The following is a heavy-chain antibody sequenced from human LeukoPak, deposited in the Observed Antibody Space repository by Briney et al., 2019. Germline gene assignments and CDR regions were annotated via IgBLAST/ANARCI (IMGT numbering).Heavy chain of an antibody. CDR2: VTGDGITT. J-gene: IGHJ4*02. CDR1: GFTFRYSA. D-gene: IGHD2-2*02. CDR3: AKDSPLVGYTRDWSSKSFDH. V-gene: IGHV3-23*01. Sequence: GGSLRLSCAASGFTFRYSAMSWVRQAPGKGLEWVSTVTGDGITTYYGNSVKGRFTISRDNSKNTVYLQLNSLRADDTAVYYCAKDSPLVGYTRDWSSKSFDHWGQGTLVTVSS.